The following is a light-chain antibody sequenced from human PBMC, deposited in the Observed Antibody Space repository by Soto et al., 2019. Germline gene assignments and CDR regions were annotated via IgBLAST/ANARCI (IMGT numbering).Light chain of an antibody. Sequence: QSALTQPASVSGSPGQSITISCTGTSSDVGNYKYVSWYQQHPGKAPKLMIYEVSNRPSGVSNRFSGSKSGNTASLTISGLQAEDEADYFCSSFTTTIEVFGTGTKVTV. CDR2: EVS. V-gene: IGLV2-14*01. CDR3: SSFTTTIEV. CDR1: SSDVGNYKY. J-gene: IGLJ1*01.